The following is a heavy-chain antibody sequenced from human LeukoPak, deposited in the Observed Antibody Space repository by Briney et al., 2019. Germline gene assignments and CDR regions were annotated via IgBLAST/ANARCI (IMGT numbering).Heavy chain of an antibody. V-gene: IGHV2-5*01. CDR3: AHKRLYYYGMDV. CDR1: EFTLSTRGAG. CDR2: IYWYDDK. D-gene: IGHD6-25*01. Sequence: PGPTLMKPTPTFTLTCTFNEFTLSTRGAGMGWNRRPLGNALEWLAVIYWYDDKRYSPSLKSRLTITKDTSKNQVVLTMTNMDPVDTATYYCAHKRLYYYGMDVWGQGTTVTVSS. J-gene: IGHJ6*02.